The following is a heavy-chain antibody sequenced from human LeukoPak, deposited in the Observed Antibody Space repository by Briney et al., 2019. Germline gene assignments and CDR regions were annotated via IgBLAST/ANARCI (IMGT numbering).Heavy chain of an antibody. D-gene: IGHD3-22*01. J-gene: IGHJ4*02. CDR3: AKDEYYYDSSGYYGGYFDY. CDR2: ISGSGGST. Sequence: GGSLRLSCAASGFTFSSYAMSWVRQAPGKGLEWVSPISGSGGSTYYADSVKGRFTISRDNSKNTLYLQMNSLRAEDTAVYYCAKDEYYYDSSGYYGGYFDYWGQGTLVTVSS. V-gene: IGHV3-23*01. CDR1: GFTFSSYA.